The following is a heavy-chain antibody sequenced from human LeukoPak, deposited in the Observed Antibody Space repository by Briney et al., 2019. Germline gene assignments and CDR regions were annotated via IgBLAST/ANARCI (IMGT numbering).Heavy chain of an antibody. CDR3: ARHLGDDILTGYFHY. D-gene: IGHD3-9*01. Sequence: GESLKISCKGSGYSFTSYWIGWVRQMPGKGLEWVGIIYPGDSGTRYSPSFQGQVTISADKSISTAYLQWSSLKASDTAMYYCARHLGDDILTGYFHYWGQGTPVTVSS. CDR1: GYSFTSYW. V-gene: IGHV5-51*01. J-gene: IGHJ4*02. CDR2: IYPGDSGT.